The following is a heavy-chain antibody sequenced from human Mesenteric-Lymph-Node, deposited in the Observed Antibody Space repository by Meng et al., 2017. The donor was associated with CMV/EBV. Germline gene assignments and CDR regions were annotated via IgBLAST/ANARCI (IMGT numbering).Heavy chain of an antibody. Sequence: LSLTCAASGFTFSAYALFWVRQAPGKGLEWVATISYDGASEYYADSMKGRFTVSRDNSKDTAYLQLHSLRIDDTALYYCVRGIVGDTPHWGQGTLVTVSS. CDR1: GFTFSAYA. D-gene: IGHD1-26*01. V-gene: IGHV3-30-3*01. CDR3: VRGIVGDTPH. J-gene: IGHJ4*02. CDR2: ISYDGASE.